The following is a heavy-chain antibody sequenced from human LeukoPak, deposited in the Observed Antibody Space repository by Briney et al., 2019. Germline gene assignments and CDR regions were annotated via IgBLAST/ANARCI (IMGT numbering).Heavy chain of an antibody. D-gene: IGHD6-13*01. J-gene: IGHJ3*02. CDR2: ISGSSNTL. CDR3: ARDRSSSCGFDI. V-gene: IGHV3-48*03. CDR1: GFTFSAYE. Sequence: GGSLRLSCAASGFTFSAYEMNWVRQAPGKGLEWVSYISGSSNTLYYADSVKGRFTISRDNAKNSLYLQMNSLRAEDTAVYYCARDRSSSCGFDIWGQGTMVTVSS.